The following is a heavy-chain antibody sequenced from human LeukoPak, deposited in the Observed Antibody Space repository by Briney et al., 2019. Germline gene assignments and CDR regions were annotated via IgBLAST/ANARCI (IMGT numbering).Heavy chain of an antibody. Sequence: GGSLRLSCAASGFTFSSYEMNWVRQAPGKGLEWVSYISSSGSTIYYADSVKGRFTISRDNAKNSLYLQMNSQRAEDTAVYYCATPPRFSYYYYYMDVWGKGTTVTVSS. CDR2: ISSSGSTI. J-gene: IGHJ6*03. CDR3: ATPPRFSYYYYYMDV. V-gene: IGHV3-48*03. D-gene: IGHD3-10*01. CDR1: GFTFSSYE.